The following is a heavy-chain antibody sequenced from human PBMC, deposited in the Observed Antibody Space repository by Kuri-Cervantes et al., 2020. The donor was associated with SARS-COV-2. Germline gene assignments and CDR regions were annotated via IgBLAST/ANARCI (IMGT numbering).Heavy chain of an antibody. CDR3: ASLNSGSYHSDDFDT. CDR1: GFIFSDYY. D-gene: IGHD1-26*01. Sequence: GESLKISCTASGFIFSDYYMTWIRQAPGKGLEWVSNIGPSGTTKYYADSVKGRFTISRDNAKNSLYLQMNSLRAEDTALYYCASLNSGSYHSDDFDTWGQGTMVTVSS. CDR2: IGPSGTTK. J-gene: IGHJ3*02. V-gene: IGHV3-11*04.